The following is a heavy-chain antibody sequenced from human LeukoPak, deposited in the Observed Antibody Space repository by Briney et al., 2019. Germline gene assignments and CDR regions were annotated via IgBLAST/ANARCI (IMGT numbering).Heavy chain of an antibody. J-gene: IGHJ5*02. CDR2: IPNDGSKT. D-gene: IGHD6-6*01. Sequence: PGGSLRLSCAASGFSFSSYAMHWVRQAPGKGLEWVAAIPNDGSKTYYADSVKGRFTISRDNGKNSLYLQMNSLRAEDTAVYYCARDERYSSSLDPWGQGTLVTVSS. V-gene: IGHV3-30-3*01. CDR3: ARDERYSSSLDP. CDR1: GFSFSSYA.